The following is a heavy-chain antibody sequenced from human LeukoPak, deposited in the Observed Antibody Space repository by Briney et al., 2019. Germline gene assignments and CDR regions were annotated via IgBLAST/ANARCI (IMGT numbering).Heavy chain of an antibody. CDR3: AGDSHYDFWTGYSDS. D-gene: IGHD3/OR15-3a*01. CDR2: IYSSGSA. V-gene: IGHV3-66*01. Sequence: GGSLRLSCAASGFAVSTSYINWVRQAPGRGLEWVSVIYSSGSAFYADSVEGRFIVSRDNSKNTLYLQMNSLRAEDTAVYYCAGDSHYDFWTGYSDSWGQGTLVTVSS. J-gene: IGHJ4*02. CDR1: GFAVSTSY.